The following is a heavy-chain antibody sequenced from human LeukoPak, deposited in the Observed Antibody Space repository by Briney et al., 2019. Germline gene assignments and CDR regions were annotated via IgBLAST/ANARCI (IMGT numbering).Heavy chain of an antibody. D-gene: IGHD1-1*01. V-gene: IGHV1-18*01. CDR3: ARLMAPVGKRSTPFNY. CDR2: ISAYNGNT. CDR1: GYTFTSYG. Sequence: ASVKVSCKASGYTFTSYGISWVRQAPGQGLEWMGWISAYNGNTNYAQKLQGRVTMTRDTSISTAYMELSSLRSDDTAIYYCARLMAPVGKRSTPFNYWGQGTLVTVSS. J-gene: IGHJ4*02.